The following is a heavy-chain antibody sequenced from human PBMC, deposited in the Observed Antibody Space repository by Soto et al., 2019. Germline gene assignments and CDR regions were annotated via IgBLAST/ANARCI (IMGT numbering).Heavy chain of an antibody. CDR3: AHRPASGWFDF. CDR1: GFSLSTSGVG. Sequence: QITLNESGPTLVKPTQTLTLTCTFSGFSLSTSGVGVGWIRQPPGKALEWLALIYWDDDKRYSPSLKSRLTITKDTSKNQVVLTMTNIDPVDTATYYCAHRPASGWFDFWGQGTLVTVSS. CDR2: IYWDDDK. D-gene: IGHD6-19*01. V-gene: IGHV2-5*02. J-gene: IGHJ4*02.